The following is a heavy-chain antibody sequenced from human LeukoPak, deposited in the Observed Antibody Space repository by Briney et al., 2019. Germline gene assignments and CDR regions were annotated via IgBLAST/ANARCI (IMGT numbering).Heavy chain of an antibody. V-gene: IGHV3-7*01. CDR1: GFTFSSYE. CDR3: ARDASALY. J-gene: IGHJ4*02. D-gene: IGHD6-19*01. Sequence: PGGSLRLSCAASGFTFSSYEMNWVRQAPGKGLEWVASIKPDGSEKYYLDSVKGRFTISRDNARDSLYLQMNSLRDDDTSVYFCARDASALYWGRGTLVTVSS. CDR2: IKPDGSEK.